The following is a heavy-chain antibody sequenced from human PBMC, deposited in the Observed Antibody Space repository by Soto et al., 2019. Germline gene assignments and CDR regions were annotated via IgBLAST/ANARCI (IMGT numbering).Heavy chain of an antibody. CDR1: GFALSGYW. D-gene: IGHD5-12*01. CDR2: INPDGTLK. J-gene: IGHJ4*02. V-gene: IGHV3-7*03. Sequence: EVQLVESGGGLVQPGGSLRLSCAASGFALSGYWMTWVRQAPGKGLEWVASINPDGTLKYYVDSVKGRFTISRDNADNSLLLQMISLRVEETDVYYCERWASGYWYLGIWGQGTLVSVAS. CDR3: ERWASGYWYLGI.